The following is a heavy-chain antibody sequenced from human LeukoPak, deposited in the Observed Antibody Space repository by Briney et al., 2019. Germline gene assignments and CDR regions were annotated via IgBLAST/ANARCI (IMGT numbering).Heavy chain of an antibody. V-gene: IGHV4-59*11. CDR2: IYYSGST. CDR3: ARVLSGYYYYMDV. J-gene: IGHJ6*03. Sequence: SETLSLTCTVSGGSISSHYWSWIRQPPGKGLEWIGYIYYSGSTNYNPSLKSRVTISVDTSKNQFSLKLSSVTAADTAVYYCARVLSGYYYYMDVWGKGTTVTISS. D-gene: IGHD3-10*01. CDR1: GGSISSHY.